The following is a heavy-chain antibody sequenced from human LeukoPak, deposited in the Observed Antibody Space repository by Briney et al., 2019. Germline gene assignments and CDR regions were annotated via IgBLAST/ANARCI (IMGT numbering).Heavy chain of an antibody. D-gene: IGHD2-15*01. CDR1: GFTFSSYA. V-gene: IGHV3-23*01. CDR2: IGGSGSSA. Sequence: GGSLRLSCAASGFTFSSYAMSWVRQAPGKGLEWVSVIGGSGSSAYQADSVKGRFTISRDNSKNTLYLQLHSLRAEDTAVYYCARVVEITAPGFDYWGQGTLVTVSS. CDR3: ARVVEITAPGFDY. J-gene: IGHJ4*02.